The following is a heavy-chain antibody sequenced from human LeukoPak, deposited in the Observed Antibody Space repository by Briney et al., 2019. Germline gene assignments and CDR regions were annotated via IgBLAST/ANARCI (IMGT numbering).Heavy chain of an antibody. CDR1: GFTVSSNY. CDR3: ARDLGYDSSGYYLALGY. J-gene: IGHJ4*02. CDR2: IYSGGST. V-gene: IGHV3-53*01. Sequence: GRSLRLSCAASGFTVSSNYMSWVRQAPGKGLEWVSVIYSGGSTYYADSVKGRFTISRDNSKNTLYLQMNSLRAEDTAVYYCARDLGYDSSGYYLALGYWGQGTLVTVSS. D-gene: IGHD3-22*01.